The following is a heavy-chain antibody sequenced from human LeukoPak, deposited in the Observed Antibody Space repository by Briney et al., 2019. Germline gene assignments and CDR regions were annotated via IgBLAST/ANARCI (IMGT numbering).Heavy chain of an antibody. CDR1: GFTFSSYA. Sequence: GGSLRLSCAASGFTFSSYAMSWVRQAPGKGLEWVSAISGSGGSTYYADSVKGRFTISRDNSKNTLYLQMNSLRAEDTAVYYCAKTLSHYGSGSYYGRYLDYWGQGTLVTVSS. CDR2: ISGSGGST. J-gene: IGHJ4*02. D-gene: IGHD3-10*01. V-gene: IGHV3-23*01. CDR3: AKTLSHYGSGSYYGRYLDY.